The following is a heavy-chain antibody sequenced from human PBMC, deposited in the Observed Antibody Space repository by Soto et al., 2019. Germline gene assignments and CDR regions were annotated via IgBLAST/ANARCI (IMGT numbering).Heavy chain of an antibody. CDR2: IIPIFGTA. J-gene: IGHJ4*02. V-gene: IGHV1-69*06. CDR3: ARRDVNGYRREVGIDD. D-gene: IGHD5-12*01. CDR1: GGAFSSYA. Sequence: SVKVSCTASGGAFSSYAISWVRQAPGQGLEWMGGIIPIFGTANYAQKFQGRVTITADKSTSTAYMELSSLRSEDTAVYYCARRDVNGYRREVGIDDWGQGTLVTVSS.